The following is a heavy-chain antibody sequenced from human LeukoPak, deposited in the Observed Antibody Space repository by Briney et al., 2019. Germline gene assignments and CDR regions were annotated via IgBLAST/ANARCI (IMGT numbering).Heavy chain of an antibody. CDR1: GYTFTGYY. Sequence: WASVKVSCKASGYTFTGYYMHWVRQAPGQGLEWMGWINPNSGGTNYAQKFQGRVTMTRDTSISTAYMELRSLISDDTAVYYCARAGAGGSIDIWGQGTMVTVSS. CDR2: INPNSGGT. V-gene: IGHV1-2*02. CDR3: ARAGAGGSIDI. J-gene: IGHJ3*02. D-gene: IGHD2-15*01.